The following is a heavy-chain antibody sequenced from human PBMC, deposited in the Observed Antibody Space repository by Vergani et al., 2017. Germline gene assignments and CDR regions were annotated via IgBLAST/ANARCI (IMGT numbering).Heavy chain of an antibody. CDR3: ARNPYCGGDCYSDAFDI. D-gene: IGHD2-21*02. Sequence: QVQLQESGPGLVKPSETLSLTCTVSGGSISSYYWSWIRQPPGKGLEWIGYIYYSGSTNYNPSLKSRVTISVDTSKNQFSLKLSSVTAVDTAVYYCARNPYCGGDCYSDAFDIWGQGTMVTVSS. CDR2: IYYSGST. CDR1: GGSISSYY. J-gene: IGHJ3*02. V-gene: IGHV4-59*01.